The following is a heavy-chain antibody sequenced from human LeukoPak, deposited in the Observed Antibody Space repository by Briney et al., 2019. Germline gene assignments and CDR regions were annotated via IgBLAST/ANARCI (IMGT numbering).Heavy chain of an antibody. V-gene: IGHV3-30-3*01. CDR2: ISYDGSNK. Sequence: GRSLRLSCAASGFTFSSYAMHWVRQAPGKGLEWVAVISYDGSNKYYADSVKGRFTISRDNSKNTLYLQMNSLRAEDTAVYYCARVTRGYCSSTSCYTPLEYWGQGTLVTVSS. J-gene: IGHJ4*02. CDR3: ARVTRGYCSSTSCYTPLEY. D-gene: IGHD2-2*02. CDR1: GFTFSSYA.